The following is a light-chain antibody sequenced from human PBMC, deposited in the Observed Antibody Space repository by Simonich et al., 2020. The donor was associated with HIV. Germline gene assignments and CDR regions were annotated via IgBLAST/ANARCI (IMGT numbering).Light chain of an antibody. CDR3: QQSYSTPIT. CDR1: QSINTY. J-gene: IGKJ5*01. V-gene: IGKV1-39*01. CDR2: GAS. Sequence: DIQMTQFPSSLPASVGDRVTITCRASQSINTYLNLYQEKTRKAPKLLIDGASNLQSGVPSRFSGSGSGTDFTLTISSLQPEDFATYYCQQSYSTPITFGQGTRLEI.